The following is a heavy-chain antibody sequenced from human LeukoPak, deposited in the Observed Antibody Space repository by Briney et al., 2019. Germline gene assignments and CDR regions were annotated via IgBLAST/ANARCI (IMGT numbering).Heavy chain of an antibody. CDR2: INHSGST. J-gene: IGHJ3*02. V-gene: IGHV4-34*01. CDR1: GGSFSGYY. Sequence: PSETLSLACAVYGGSFSGYYWSWIRQPPGKGLEWIGEINHSGSTNYNPSLKSRVTMSVDTSKNQFSLKLSSVTAADTAVYYCARDVFTWIQLWSGMDAFDIWGQGTMVTVSS. D-gene: IGHD5-18*01. CDR3: ARDVFTWIQLWSGMDAFDI.